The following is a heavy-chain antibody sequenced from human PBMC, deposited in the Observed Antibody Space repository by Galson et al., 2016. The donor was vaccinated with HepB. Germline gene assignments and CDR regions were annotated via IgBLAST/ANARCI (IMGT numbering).Heavy chain of an antibody. CDR2: INPIGGST. CDR3: ARGDGDSGVYSEYFQH. CDR1: GYTFSNYY. D-gene: IGHD3-22*01. J-gene: IGHJ1*01. V-gene: IGHV1-46*01. Sequence: SVKVSCKASGYTFSNYYTHWVRQAPGQGLEWMGMINPIGGSTNYAQKFQGRVTMTRDTSTSTVFMELSSLRSEETAIYYCARGDGDSGVYSEYFQHWGQGTLVTFSS.